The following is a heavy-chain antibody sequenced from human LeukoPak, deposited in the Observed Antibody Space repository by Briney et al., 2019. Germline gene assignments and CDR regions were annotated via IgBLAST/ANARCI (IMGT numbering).Heavy chain of an antibody. J-gene: IGHJ4*02. CDR2: YEAERAEI. CDR3: AVGTFYYLTAVF. Sequence: ASVKVSCRVSGHTLTELALHWVRQAPGKGLEWMGGYEAERAEIIYAPKLQGRVTMTEDTSTETAYMELSSLSAEDTAVYYCAVGTFYYLTAVFWGQGTLVTVSS. V-gene: IGHV1-24*01. D-gene: IGHD3-10*01. CDR1: GHTLTELA.